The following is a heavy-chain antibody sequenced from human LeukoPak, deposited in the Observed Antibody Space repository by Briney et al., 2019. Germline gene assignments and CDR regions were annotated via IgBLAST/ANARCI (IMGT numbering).Heavy chain of an antibody. D-gene: IGHD6-6*01. Sequence: PGGSLRLSCAASGFTVSSNYMSWVRQAPGKGLEWVSTLSGNNGDTYNADSVKGRFTISRDNSKDTLYLQLNSLRAEDTAVYYCAKTRHDISILDSWGQGTLVTVSS. J-gene: IGHJ4*02. CDR1: GFTVSSNY. V-gene: IGHV3-23*01. CDR3: AKTRHDISILDS. CDR2: LSGNNGDT.